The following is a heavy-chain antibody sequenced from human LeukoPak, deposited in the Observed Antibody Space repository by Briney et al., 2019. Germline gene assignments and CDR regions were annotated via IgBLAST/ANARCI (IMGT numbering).Heavy chain of an antibody. D-gene: IGHD7-27*01. Sequence: SETLSLTCAVYGRSFSGYYWSWIRQPPGKGLEWIGEINHSGSTNYNPSLKSRVTISVDTSKNQFSLKLSSVTAADTAVYYCARGARLGISPQYYWGQGTLVTVSS. J-gene: IGHJ4*02. CDR3: ARGARLGISPQYY. CDR2: INHSGST. V-gene: IGHV4-34*01. CDR1: GRSFSGYY.